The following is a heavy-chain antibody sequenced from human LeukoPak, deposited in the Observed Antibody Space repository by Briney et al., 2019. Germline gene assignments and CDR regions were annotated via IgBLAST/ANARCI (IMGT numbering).Heavy chain of an antibody. Sequence: PSETLSLTCAVYGGSFSGYYWSWIRQPPGKGLEWIGEINHSGSTNYNPSLKSRVTISVDTSKNQFSLKLSSVTAADTAVYYCARFSLLRFVGYWGQGTLVTVSS. J-gene: IGHJ4*02. CDR2: INHSGST. D-gene: IGHD3-3*01. CDR1: GGSFSGYY. V-gene: IGHV4-34*01. CDR3: ARFSLLRFVGY.